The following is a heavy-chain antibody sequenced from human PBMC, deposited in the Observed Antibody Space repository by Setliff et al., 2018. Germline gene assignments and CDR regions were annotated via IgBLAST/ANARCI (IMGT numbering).Heavy chain of an antibody. V-gene: IGHV4-39*01. CDR1: GGSISSPSYF. D-gene: IGHD2-15*01. Sequence: SETLSLTCTVSGGSISSPSYFWGWVRQPPGKEMEWIATIYYSGSSYYNPSLKSRLTISVDTSKNLFSLKLRYEDTAVYYCANAEVVVAPWGQGTLVTVS. CDR2: IYYSGSS. CDR3: ANAEVVVAP. J-gene: IGHJ4*02.